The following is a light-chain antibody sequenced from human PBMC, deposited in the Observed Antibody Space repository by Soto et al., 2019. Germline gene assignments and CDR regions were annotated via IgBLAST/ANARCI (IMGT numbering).Light chain of an antibody. Sequence: DIQMTQSPSTLSASVGDRVTITCRASQGISSALAWYQQKPGKGPKLLIYDASSLESGVPSRFSDSGSGTEFTLTISSLQPDDFATYYCQQYNSYSRFGGGTKVEIK. V-gene: IGKV1-5*01. CDR1: QGISSA. CDR2: DAS. CDR3: QQYNSYSR. J-gene: IGKJ4*01.